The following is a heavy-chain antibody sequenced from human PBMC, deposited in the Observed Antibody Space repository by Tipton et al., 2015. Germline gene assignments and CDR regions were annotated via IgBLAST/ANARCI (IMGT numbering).Heavy chain of an antibody. CDR2: IWYDGSNE. D-gene: IGHD3-16*01. CDR1: GFTFSSYG. V-gene: IGHV3-33*01. Sequence: SLRLSCAASGFTFSSYGMHWVRQAPGKGLEWVALIWYDGSNEFYADSVKGRFTISRDNAKNSLYLQMNSLRAEDTAMYYCARRGQGGYFDLWGRGTLVTVSS. J-gene: IGHJ2*01. CDR3: ARRGQGGYFDL.